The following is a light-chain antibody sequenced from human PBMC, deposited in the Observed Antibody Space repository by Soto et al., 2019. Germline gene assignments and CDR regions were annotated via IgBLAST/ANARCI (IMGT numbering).Light chain of an antibody. V-gene: IGKV3-15*01. CDR1: ENVSST. Sequence: ISQSPVPVSASTGERATLSCRARENVSSTLAWYQQKPGQAPRLLIYGAYTRATSIPASLSGSGYGTEFTLTISILHSEFFTFYCRQQNNIRALTFGGGTKVDIK. CDR2: GAY. CDR3: QQNNIRALT. J-gene: IGKJ4*02.